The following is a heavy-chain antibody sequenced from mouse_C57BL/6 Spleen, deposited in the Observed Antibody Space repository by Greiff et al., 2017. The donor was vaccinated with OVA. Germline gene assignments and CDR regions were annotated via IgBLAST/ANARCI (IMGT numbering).Heavy chain of an antibody. J-gene: IGHJ4*01. CDR2: IWSDGST. V-gene: IGHV2-6-1*01. D-gene: IGHD2-3*01. Sequence: VKLVESGPGLVAPSQSLSITCTVSGFSLTSYGVHWVRQPPGKGLEWLVVIWSDGSTTYNSALKSRLSISKDNSKSQVFLKMNSLQTDDTAMYYCARHDGYYDYAMDYWGQGTSVTVSS. CDR1: GFSLTSYG. CDR3: ARHDGYYDYAMDY.